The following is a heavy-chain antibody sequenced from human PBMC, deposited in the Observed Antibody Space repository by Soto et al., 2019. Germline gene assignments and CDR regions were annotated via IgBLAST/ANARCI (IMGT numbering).Heavy chain of an antibody. Sequence: PEPLSPTAIFSGTSTRTSTWPWIRHPPGKGLQWIGYVFHTGNTNYNPSLKSRVTISEDASKNQVSLRLTSVTAADTAVYFCAREQYNWKIWGQGTLVTVSS. CDR2: VFHTGNT. D-gene: IGHD1-20*01. CDR3: AREQYNWKI. J-gene: IGHJ4*02. V-gene: IGHV4-59*01. CDR1: GTSTRTST.